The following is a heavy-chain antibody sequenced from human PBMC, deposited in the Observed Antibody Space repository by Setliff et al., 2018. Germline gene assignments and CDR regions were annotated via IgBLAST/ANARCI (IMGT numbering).Heavy chain of an antibody. Sequence: GASVKVSCKASGYAFTTYYMRWVRQAPGQGLEWIGVINPSDGSTTYAQKFQGRVTMTRDTSTNTVYMQLSSLRSEDTAVYYCARENMAKNFWGEHSDYWGQGTLVTAPQ. J-gene: IGHJ4*02. D-gene: IGHD3-3*01. CDR1: GYAFTTYY. CDR2: INPSDGST. CDR3: ARENMAKNFWGEHSDY. V-gene: IGHV1-46*01.